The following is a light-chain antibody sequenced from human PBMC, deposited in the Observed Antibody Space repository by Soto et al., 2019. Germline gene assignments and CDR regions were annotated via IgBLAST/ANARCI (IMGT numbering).Light chain of an antibody. Sequence: EIVLTQSPGTLSLSPGERATLSCRASQSVTGSHLAWYQQQPGQAPRLLMYGASSRATGIPVRFSGSGSGTDFTLTISRLEPEDFAVYYCQQYGNAPWTFGQGTKVDIK. CDR2: GAS. CDR3: QQYGNAPWT. CDR1: QSVTGSH. J-gene: IGKJ1*01. V-gene: IGKV3-20*01.